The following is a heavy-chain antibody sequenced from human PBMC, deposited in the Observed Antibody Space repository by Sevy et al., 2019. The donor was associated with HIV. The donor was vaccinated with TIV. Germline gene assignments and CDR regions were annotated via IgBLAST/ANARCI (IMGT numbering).Heavy chain of an antibody. CDR1: GFTFSSYG. J-gene: IGHJ4*02. CDR2: IRYDGSNK. Sequence: GESLKISCAASGFTFSSYGMHWVRQAPGKGLEWVAFIRYDGSNKYYADSVKGRFTISRDNSKNTLYLQMNSLRAEDTAVYYCAKVGYSSGWSFYFDYWGQGTLVTVSS. V-gene: IGHV3-30*02. D-gene: IGHD6-19*01. CDR3: AKVGYSSGWSFYFDY.